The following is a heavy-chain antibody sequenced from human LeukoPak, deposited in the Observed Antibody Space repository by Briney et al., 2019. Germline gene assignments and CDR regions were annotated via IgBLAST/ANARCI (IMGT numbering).Heavy chain of an antibody. V-gene: IGHV4-39*07. CDR1: GGSISSSSYY. CDR3: VRVDLILWFGDL. Sequence: QASETLSLTCTVSGGSISSSSYYWGWIRQPPGKGLEWIGEINDSGSTDYNPSLKSRVIISVDTSKNQFFLKLNSVTAADTAVYYCVRVDLILWFGDLWGQGTMVTVSS. J-gene: IGHJ3*01. CDR2: INDSGST. D-gene: IGHD3-10*01.